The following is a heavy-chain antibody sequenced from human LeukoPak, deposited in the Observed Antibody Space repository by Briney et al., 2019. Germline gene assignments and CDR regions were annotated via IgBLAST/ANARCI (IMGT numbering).Heavy chain of an antibody. V-gene: IGHV3-30*04. Sequence: GGSLRLSCAASGFTFSSYAMHWVRQAPGKGLEWVAVISYDGSNKYYADSVKGRFTISRDNSKNTLYLQMNSLRAEDTAVYYRARDPGVQYFDYWGQGTLVTVSS. CDR2: ISYDGSNK. J-gene: IGHJ4*02. CDR1: GFTFSSYA. D-gene: IGHD3-10*01. CDR3: ARDPGVQYFDY.